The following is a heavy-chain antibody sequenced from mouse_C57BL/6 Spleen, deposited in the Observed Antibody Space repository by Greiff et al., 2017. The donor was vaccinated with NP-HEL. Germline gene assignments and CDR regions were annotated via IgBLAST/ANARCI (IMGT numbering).Heavy chain of an antibody. Sequence: EVQLQQSGPGLVKPSQSLSLTCSVTGYSITSGYYWNWIRQFPGNKLEWMGYISYDGSNNYNPSLKNRTSITRDTSKNQFFLKLNSVTTEDTATYYCAHRGYAMDYWGQGTSVTVSS. CDR2: ISYDGSN. D-gene: IGHD2-14*01. CDR1: GYSITSGYY. CDR3: AHRGYAMDY. J-gene: IGHJ4*01. V-gene: IGHV3-6*01.